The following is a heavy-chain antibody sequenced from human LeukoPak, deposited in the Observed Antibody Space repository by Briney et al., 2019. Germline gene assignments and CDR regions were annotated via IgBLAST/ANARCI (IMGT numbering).Heavy chain of an antibody. J-gene: IGHJ4*02. Sequence: GASVKVSCKASGYTFTSYGISWVRQAPGQGREWMGWISAYNGNTNYAQKLQGRVTMTTDTSTSTAYVELRSLRSDDKAVYSCARQDRRGDYWGQGTLVTVSS. CDR2: ISAYNGNT. V-gene: IGHV1-18*01. CDR1: GYTFTSYG. D-gene: IGHD2-15*01. CDR3: ARQDRRGDY.